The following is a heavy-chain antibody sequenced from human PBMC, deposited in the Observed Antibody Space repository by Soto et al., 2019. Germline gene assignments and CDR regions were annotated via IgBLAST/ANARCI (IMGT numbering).Heavy chain of an antibody. D-gene: IGHD1-26*01. J-gene: IGHJ4*02. CDR2: IIPIFGTA. Sequence: QVQLVQSGAEVKKPGSSVKVSCKASGGTFSSYAISWVRQAPGQGLEWMGGIIPIFGTANYAQKFQGRVTITADKSTSTAYMELSILRSEDTAVYYCAREAPLGYSGSNDYWGQGTLVTVSS. V-gene: IGHV1-69*06. CDR1: GGTFSSYA. CDR3: AREAPLGYSGSNDY.